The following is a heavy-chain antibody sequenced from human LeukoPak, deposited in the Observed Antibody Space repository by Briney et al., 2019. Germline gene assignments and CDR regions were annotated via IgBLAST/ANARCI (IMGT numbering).Heavy chain of an antibody. D-gene: IGHD6-6*01. CDR3: ARAPEYSSSSWLDH. CDR1: GYTFTSYG. CDR2: ISAYNGNT. V-gene: IGHV1-18*01. J-gene: IGHJ4*02. Sequence: ASVKVPRKASGYTFTSYGISWVRQAPGQGLEWMGWISAYNGNTNYAQKLQGRVTMTTDTSTSTAYMELRSLRSDDTAVYYCARAPEYSSSSWLDHWGQGTLVTVSS.